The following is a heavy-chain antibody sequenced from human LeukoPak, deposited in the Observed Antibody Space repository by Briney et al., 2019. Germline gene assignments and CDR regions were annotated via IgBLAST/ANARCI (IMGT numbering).Heavy chain of an antibody. D-gene: IGHD2-21*02. CDR2: IYSRGDT. CDR1: EFIVSINY. CDR3: AKLVTAHHDAFDI. Sequence: GGSLRLSCAASEFIVSINYMTWVRQAPGKGLEWVSLIYSRGDTKYADSVKGRFTISRDNSKNTLYLQMSSLRTEDTAVYYCAKLVTAHHDAFDIWGQGTMVTVSS. J-gene: IGHJ3*02. V-gene: IGHV3-66*01.